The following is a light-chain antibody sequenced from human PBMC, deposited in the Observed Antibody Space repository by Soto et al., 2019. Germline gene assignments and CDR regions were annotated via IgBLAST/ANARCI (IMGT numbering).Light chain of an antibody. CDR1: SSNIGSNP. CDR3: ATWDDRLNGWV. V-gene: IGLV1-44*01. CDR2: SSN. J-gene: IGLJ3*02. Sequence: QSVLTQPPSASGTPGQRVTISCSGSSSNIGSNPISWYQQLPGTAPKLLIYSSNRRPSGVPGRFSGSKSGTSASLAISGLQSEDEADYYCATWDDRLNGWVFGGGTKLTVL.